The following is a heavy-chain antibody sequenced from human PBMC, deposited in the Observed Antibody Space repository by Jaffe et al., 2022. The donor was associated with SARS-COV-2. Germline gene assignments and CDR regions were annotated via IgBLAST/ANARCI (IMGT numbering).Heavy chain of an antibody. CDR2: ISSSGGTT. Sequence: EVQLLESGGGLGQPGGSLRLSCAASGFTFSSYAMNWVRQAPGKGLEWVSGISSSGGTTYYADSVKGRFTISRDNSKNTLYLQLNSLRAEDTAVYFCAKVNGDYASKIFYYYYYDLDVWGQGTTVTVSS. CDR1: GFTFSSYA. CDR3: AKVNGDYASKIFYYYYYDLDV. V-gene: IGHV3-23*01. J-gene: IGHJ6*02. D-gene: IGHD4-17*01.